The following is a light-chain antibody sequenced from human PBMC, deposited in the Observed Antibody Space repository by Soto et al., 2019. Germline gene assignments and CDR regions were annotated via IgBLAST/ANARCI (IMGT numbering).Light chain of an antibody. CDR3: QQRSSWPLT. CDR1: QSVTTY. Sequence: EIVLTQSPATLSLSPGERATLSCRASQSVTTYLVWYQQKPGQAPRLLLYDEFNRATGIPARFSGSGSGTDFTLTINSLEPEDFAVYYCQQRSSWPLTFGGGTKVEIK. J-gene: IGKJ4*01. CDR2: DEF. V-gene: IGKV3-11*01.